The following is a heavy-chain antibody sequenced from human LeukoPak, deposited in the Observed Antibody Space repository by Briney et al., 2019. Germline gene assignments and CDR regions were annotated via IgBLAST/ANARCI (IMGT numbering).Heavy chain of an antibody. CDR2: IYYTGST. CDR3: ARHTGGWGSFDY. V-gene: IGHV4-39*01. CDR1: GGSIGSSSYY. Sequence: SETLSLTCTVSGGSIGSSSYYWGWIRQPPGKGLEWIGSIYYTGSTYYNPSLKSRLTISVDTSKNQFSLKLSSVTAADTAVYYCARHTGGWGSFDYWGQGTLVTVSS. J-gene: IGHJ4*02. D-gene: IGHD7-27*01.